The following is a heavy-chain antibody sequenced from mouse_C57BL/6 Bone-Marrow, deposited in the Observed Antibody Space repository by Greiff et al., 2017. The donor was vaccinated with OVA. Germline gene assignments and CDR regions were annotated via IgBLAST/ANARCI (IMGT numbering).Heavy chain of an antibody. Sequence: VQLHQPGAELVKPGASVKMSCKASGYTFTSYWITWVKQRPGQGLEWIGDIYPGSGSTNYNEKFKSKATLTVDTSSSTAYMQLSSLTSEDSAVYYCARRFPYGSSYAMDYWGQGTSVTVSS. V-gene: IGHV1-55*01. J-gene: IGHJ4*01. CDR3: ARRFPYGSSYAMDY. D-gene: IGHD1-1*01. CDR2: IYPGSGST. CDR1: GYTFTSYW.